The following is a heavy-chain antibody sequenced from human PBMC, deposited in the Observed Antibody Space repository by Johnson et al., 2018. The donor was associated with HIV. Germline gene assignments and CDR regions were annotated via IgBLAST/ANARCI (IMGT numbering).Heavy chain of an antibody. D-gene: IGHD6-13*01. CDR3: ALSGGAAAYDAFDI. V-gene: IGHV3-30*04. J-gene: IGHJ3*02. CDR1: GFTFSSYA. CDR2: ISYDGSNK. Sequence: QVQLVESGGGLVQPGGSLRLSCAASGFTFSSYAMHWVRQAPGKGLEWVAVISYDGSNKYYADSVKGRFTISRDNSKNTLYLQMNRLRAEDTAVYYCALSGGAAAYDAFDIWGQGTMVTVSS.